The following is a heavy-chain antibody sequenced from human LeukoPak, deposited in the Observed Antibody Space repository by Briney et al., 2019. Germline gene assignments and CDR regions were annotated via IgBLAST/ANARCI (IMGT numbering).Heavy chain of an antibody. V-gene: IGHV3-7*01. D-gene: IGHD3-10*01. CDR2: INQDGTEK. J-gene: IGHJ4*02. Sequence: PGGSLRLSCAASGFTFITYWMGWVRQAPGKGLEWVANINQDGTEKYYVASVKGRFTISRDNAKNSLYLLMNSLRVEDTAVYYCAKLAKYFYGSETYYFFEHWGQGTPVTASS. CDR1: GFTFITYW. CDR3: AKLAKYFYGSETYYFFEH.